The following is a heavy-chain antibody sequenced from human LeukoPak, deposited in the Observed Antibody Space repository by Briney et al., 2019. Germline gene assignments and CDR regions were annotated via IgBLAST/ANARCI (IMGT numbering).Heavy chain of an antibody. CDR2: INPNSGGT. J-gene: IGHJ6*02. V-gene: IGHV1-2*02. CDR1: GYTFTGYY. CDR3: ARTIFGVDQYYYGMDV. Sequence: ASVKVSCKASGYTFTGYYMHWVRQAPGQGLEWMGWINPNSGGTNYAQKFQGRVTMTRDTSISTAYMELSRLRSDDTAVYYCARTIFGVDQYYYGMDVWGQGTTVTVPS. D-gene: IGHD3-3*01.